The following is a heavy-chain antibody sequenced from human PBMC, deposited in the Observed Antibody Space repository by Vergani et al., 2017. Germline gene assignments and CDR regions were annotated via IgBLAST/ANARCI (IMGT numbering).Heavy chain of an antibody. D-gene: IGHD4-11*01. CDR3: ARVNTETNGHLYYYYYMDV. CDR1: GGSFTSYH. Sequence: QVQLQQWGGGLLKPSETLSLTCVVNGGSFTSYHWTWIRQSPGEGLEWVGDIDHTGRPDYNPSLKSRLTMSVDKSRNHFSLTLISVTATDTAIYFCARVNTETNGHLYYYYYMDVWGQGTAVTVS. V-gene: IGHV4-34*01. J-gene: IGHJ6*03. CDR2: IDHTGRP.